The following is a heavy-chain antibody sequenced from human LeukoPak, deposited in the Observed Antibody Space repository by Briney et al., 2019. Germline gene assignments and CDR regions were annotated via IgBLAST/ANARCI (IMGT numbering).Heavy chain of an antibody. V-gene: IGHV3-30*04. CDR3: ARPQASCSSASCYRPFEY. D-gene: IGHD2-2*02. CDR2: ISYDGTTE. CDR1: GFTFRDYA. Sequence: PGGSLRLSCAASGFTFRDYAFHWVRQAPGKGLEWVAVISYDGTTEYNADSVNRRVTISRDNPNNTLFLQMSSLRTEDTAVYYCARPQASCSSASCYRPFEYWGQGTLVTVSS. J-gene: IGHJ4*02.